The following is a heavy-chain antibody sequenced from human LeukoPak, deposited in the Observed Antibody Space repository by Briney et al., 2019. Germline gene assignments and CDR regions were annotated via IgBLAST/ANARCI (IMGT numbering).Heavy chain of an antibody. Sequence: GGSLRLSCAASGFTFSNAWMSWVRQAPGKGLEWVGRIKSKTDGGTTDYAAPVKGRFTISRDDSKNTLYLQMNSLKTEDTAVYYCTLHRVIHAFDIWGQGTMVTVSS. CDR3: TLHRVIHAFDI. CDR1: GFTFSNAW. J-gene: IGHJ3*02. CDR2: IKSKTDGGTT. V-gene: IGHV3-15*01. D-gene: IGHD3-22*01.